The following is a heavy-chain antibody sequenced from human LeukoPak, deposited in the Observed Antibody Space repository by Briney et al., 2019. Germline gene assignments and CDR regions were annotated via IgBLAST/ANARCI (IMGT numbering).Heavy chain of an antibody. Sequence: PSETLSLTCTVSGGSISSYYWSWIRQPPGKGLEWIGYIYYSGSTNYNPSLKSRVTISVDTSKNQFSLKLSSVTAADTAVYYCARVVKMATIKGRYFDYWGQGTLVTVSS. J-gene: IGHJ4*02. CDR2: IYYSGST. V-gene: IGHV4-59*01. CDR3: ARVVKMATIKGRYFDY. CDR1: GGSISSYY. D-gene: IGHD5-24*01.